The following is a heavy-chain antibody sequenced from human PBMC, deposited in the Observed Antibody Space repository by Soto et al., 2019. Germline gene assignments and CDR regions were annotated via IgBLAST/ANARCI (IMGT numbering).Heavy chain of an antibody. V-gene: IGHV3-23*01. CDR3: VRDPRDNWNYPYSDY. J-gene: IGHJ4*02. D-gene: IGHD1-7*01. CDR2: ISGSGGTT. Sequence: EVQLLESGGALVQPGGSLRLSCAASGFTLINHAMTWVRQPPGKRLEWVSTISGSGGTTYYADSVKGRFTVSRDNSKSTLYLLLDSLRAEDTAIYYCVRDPRDNWNYPYSDYWGQGTLVTVSS. CDR1: GFTLINHA.